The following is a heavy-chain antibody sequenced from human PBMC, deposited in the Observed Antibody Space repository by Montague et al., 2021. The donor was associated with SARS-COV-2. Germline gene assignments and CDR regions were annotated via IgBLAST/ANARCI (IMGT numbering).Heavy chain of an antibody. CDR2: IWYDGSNK. V-gene: IGHV3-33*01. D-gene: IGHD3-10*01. CDR3: ARDSGGNIWFGESPILYYFDY. J-gene: IGHJ4*02. Sequence: SRRLSCAASGFTFSSYGMHWVRQAPGKGLEWVAVIWYDGSNKYYADSVKGRFTISRDNSKNTLYLQMNSLRAEDTAVYYCARDSGGNIWFGESPILYYFDYWGQGTLVTVSS. CDR1: GFTFSSYG.